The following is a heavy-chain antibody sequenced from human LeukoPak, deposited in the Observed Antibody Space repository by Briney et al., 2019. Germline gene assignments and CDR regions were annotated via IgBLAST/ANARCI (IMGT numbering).Heavy chain of an antibody. V-gene: IGHV3-15*01. Sequence: PGGSLRLSCAASGFTFSNAWMSWVRQAPGKGLEWVGRIKSKTDGGTTDYAAPVKGRFTISRDDSKNTLYLQMNSLKTEDTAVYYCTTDQVDTAIAQYYFDYWGQGTLVTVSS. J-gene: IGHJ4*02. CDR2: IKSKTDGGTT. CDR3: TTDQVDTAIAQYYFDY. D-gene: IGHD5-18*01. CDR1: GFTFSNAW.